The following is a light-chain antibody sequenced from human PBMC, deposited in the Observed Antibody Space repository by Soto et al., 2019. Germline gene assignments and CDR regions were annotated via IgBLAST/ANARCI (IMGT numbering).Light chain of an antibody. Sequence: EIVLTQSPGTLSLSPGERATLSCRASQSVSSSYLAWYQQKPGQAPRLLIYGASTRATGIPDRFSGSGSWTDFTFAISRLESEDFPVYFSEQYGSSPLTFGGGTKVECK. J-gene: IGKJ4*01. V-gene: IGKV3-20*01. CDR2: GAS. CDR1: QSVSSSY. CDR3: EQYGSSPLT.